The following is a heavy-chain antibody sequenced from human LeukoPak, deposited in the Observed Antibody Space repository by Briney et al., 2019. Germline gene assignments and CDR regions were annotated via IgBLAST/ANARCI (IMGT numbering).Heavy chain of an antibody. J-gene: IGHJ4*02. CDR2: ICTAGDT. CDR3: ARRGYSSSWAYFDY. D-gene: IGHD6-13*01. V-gene: IGHV3-13*01. Sequence: GGSLRLSCAASGFTFSGYDMHWVRQVAGKGLEWASAICTAGDTHYTGSVTGRFTISRENAKNSLHLQMNSLRAGDTAVYYCARRGYSSSWAYFDYWGQGTLVTVSS. CDR1: GFTFSGYD.